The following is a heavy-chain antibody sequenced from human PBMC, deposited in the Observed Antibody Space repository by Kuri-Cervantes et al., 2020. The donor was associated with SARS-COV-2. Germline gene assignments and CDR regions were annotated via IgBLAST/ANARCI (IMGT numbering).Heavy chain of an antibody. D-gene: IGHD5-24*01. CDR1: GYTFTGYY. CDR2: INPNSGGT. J-gene: IGHJ4*02. Sequence: ASVKVSCKASGYTFTGYYMHWVRQAPGQGLEWMGRINPNSGGTNYAQKFQGRVTMTRDTSISTTYMELRSLRSDDTAVYYCARTDITINHLGYWGQGTLVTVSS. V-gene: IGHV1-2*06. CDR3: ARTDITINHLGY.